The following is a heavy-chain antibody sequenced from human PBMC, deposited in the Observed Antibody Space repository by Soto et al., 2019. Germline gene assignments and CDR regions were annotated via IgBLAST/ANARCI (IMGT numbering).Heavy chain of an antibody. CDR3: AKGQIEAASYYDFWSGYYPYYYYYYIDV. CDR1: GFTFDDYA. Sequence: GGSLRLSCAASGFTFDDYAMHWVRQAPGKGLEWVSGISWNSGSIGYADSVKGRFTISRDNAKNSLYLQMNSLRAEDTALYYCAKGQIEAASYYDFWSGYYPYYYYYYIDVWGKGTTVTVSS. V-gene: IGHV3-9*01. CDR2: ISWNSGSI. J-gene: IGHJ6*03. D-gene: IGHD3-3*01.